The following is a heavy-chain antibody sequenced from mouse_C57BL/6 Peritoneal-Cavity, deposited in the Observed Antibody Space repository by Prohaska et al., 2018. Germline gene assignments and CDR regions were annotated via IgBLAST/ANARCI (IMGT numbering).Heavy chain of an antibody. CDR3: ACNYDAMDY. V-gene: IGHV1-61*01. D-gene: IGHD2-1*01. CDR2: SYTSDSET. CDR1: GYTFTSYW. Sequence: QVQLQQPGAELVRPGSSVKLSCKASGYTFTSYWMDWVKQKPGKGIEWICNSYTSDSETHYNQKFKEKATLTVDKSSSTAYMQLSSLTSEDSAVYYCACNYDAMDYWGQGTSVTVSS. J-gene: IGHJ4*01.